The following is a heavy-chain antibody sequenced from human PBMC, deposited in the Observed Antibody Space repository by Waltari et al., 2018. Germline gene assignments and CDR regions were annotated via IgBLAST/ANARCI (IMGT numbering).Heavy chain of an antibody. CDR2: ISGSGGST. D-gene: IGHD2-2*01. Sequence: EVQLLESGGGLVRPGGSLRLSCAASGFTFSSYAMSWVRQAPGKGLEWVSAISGSGGSTYYADSVKGRFTISRDNSKNTLYLQMNSLRAEDTAVYYCAKDPPGSPAAPGVRYFQHWGQGTLVTVSS. J-gene: IGHJ1*01. V-gene: IGHV3-23*01. CDR3: AKDPPGSPAAPGVRYFQH. CDR1: GFTFSSYA.